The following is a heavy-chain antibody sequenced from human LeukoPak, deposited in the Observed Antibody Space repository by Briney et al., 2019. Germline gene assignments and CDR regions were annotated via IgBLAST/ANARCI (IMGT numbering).Heavy chain of an antibody. CDR1: GASIRSYY. Sequence: ETPAILCTVAGASIRSYYWSWSRQPPGKGVEWIGYIYYTGSTDYNSSLQSRLIISVDTSKNQFSLKLTSVTAADTAVHYCARASGGELSLHFDFWGQGT. J-gene: IGHJ4*02. CDR3: ARASGGELSLHFDF. D-gene: IGHD3-16*02. CDR2: IYYTGST. V-gene: IGHV4-59*01.